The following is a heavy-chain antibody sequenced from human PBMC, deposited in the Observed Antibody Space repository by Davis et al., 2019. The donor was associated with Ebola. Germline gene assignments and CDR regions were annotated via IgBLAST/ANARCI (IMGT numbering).Heavy chain of an antibody. Sequence: GESLKISCAASGFTFSSYWMSWVRQAPGKGLEWVANIKQDGSEKYYVDSVKGRFTISRDNAKNSLYLQMNSLRAEDTAVYYCASSRYRFLEWLLYNWFDPWGQGTTVTVSS. CDR3: ASSRYRFLEWLLYNWFDP. D-gene: IGHD3-3*01. CDR1: GFTFSSYW. J-gene: IGHJ5*01. V-gene: IGHV3-7*03. CDR2: IKQDGSEK.